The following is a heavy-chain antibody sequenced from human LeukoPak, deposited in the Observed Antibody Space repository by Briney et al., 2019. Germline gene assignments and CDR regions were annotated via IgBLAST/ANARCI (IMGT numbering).Heavy chain of an antibody. Sequence: SQTLSLTCTVSGGSISSGRYYWTWLRQYAGKGLEWMGYIFYSGDTYYSASLKSRVTISVDTSKNQFSLKLSSVTAADTAVYYCAMYNWNRSVCFDIWGQGTMVTVSS. CDR3: AMYNWNRSVCFDI. J-gene: IGHJ3*02. D-gene: IGHD1/OR15-1a*01. V-gene: IGHV4-30-4*08. CDR1: GGSISSGRYY. CDR2: IFYSGDT.